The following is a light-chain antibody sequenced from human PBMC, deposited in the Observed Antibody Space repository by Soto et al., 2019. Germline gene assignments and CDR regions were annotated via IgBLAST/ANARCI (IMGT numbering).Light chain of an antibody. CDR3: QQYPTYWWT. Sequence: SLDRQTIINWLAWYQQKPGKAPKLLIYKASTLEGEVPSRFSGSGSDSEFTLTINSLQPDDSATYYSQQYPTYWWTSAQGTKADI. CDR2: KAS. V-gene: IGKV1-5*03. J-gene: IGKJ1*01. CDR1: QTIINW.